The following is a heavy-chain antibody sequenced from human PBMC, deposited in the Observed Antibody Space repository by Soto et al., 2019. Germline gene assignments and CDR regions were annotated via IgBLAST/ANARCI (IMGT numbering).Heavy chain of an antibody. V-gene: IGHV4-31*03. J-gene: IGHJ4*02. CDR2: IYYSGST. Sequence: SETLSLTCTVSGGSISSGGYYWSWIRQHPGKGLEWIGYIYYSGSTYYNPSLKSRVTISVDTSKNQFSLKLSSVTAADTAVYYCARGGGLMHLFDYWGQGTLVTVSS. CDR1: GGSISSGGYY. CDR3: ARGGGLMHLFDY. D-gene: IGHD3-16*01.